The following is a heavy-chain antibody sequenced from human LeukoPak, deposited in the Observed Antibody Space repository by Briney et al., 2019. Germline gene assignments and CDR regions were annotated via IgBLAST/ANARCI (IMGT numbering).Heavy chain of an antibody. CDR1: GFTFSSYW. Sequence: GGSLRLSCAASGFTFSSYWMSWVRQAPGKGLEWVSVIYSGGSTYYADSVKGRFTISRDNSKNTLYLQMNSLRAEDTAVYYCARGDYGDYVDWGQGTLVTVSS. V-gene: IGHV3-53*01. J-gene: IGHJ4*02. D-gene: IGHD4-17*01. CDR2: IYSGGST. CDR3: ARGDYGDYVD.